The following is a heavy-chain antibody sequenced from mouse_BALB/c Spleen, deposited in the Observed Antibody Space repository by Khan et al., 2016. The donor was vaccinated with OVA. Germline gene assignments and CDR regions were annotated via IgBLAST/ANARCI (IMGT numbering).Heavy chain of an antibody. CDR3: ERDGAYYRNDGWFAY. CDR1: GYTFTSYT. V-gene: IGHV1-4*01. CDR2: INPSSGYT. J-gene: IGHJ3*01. D-gene: IGHD2-14*01. Sequence: QVQLKQSGAELARPGASVKMSCKASGYTFTSYTIHWIKQRPGQGLEWIGYINPSSGYTNYNQTFKDKATLTADKSSTTAYMQLSSLTSDDSAVYYCERDGAYYRNDGWFAYWGQGTLVTVSA.